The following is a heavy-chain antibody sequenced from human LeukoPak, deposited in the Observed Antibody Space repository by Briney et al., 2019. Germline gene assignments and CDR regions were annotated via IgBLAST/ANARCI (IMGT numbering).Heavy chain of an antibody. J-gene: IGHJ4*02. CDR3: VRRVPNNSSWYELFDY. D-gene: IGHD6-13*01. Sequence: GGSLRLSCAASGFSFSSYSMNWVRQAPGKGLEWLSYISRSGSTIYYADSVKGRFTISRDNAENSLYLQMNSLRDEDTAVYYCVRRVPNNSSWYELFDYWGQGTLVTVSS. CDR2: ISRSGSTI. CDR1: GFSFSSYS. V-gene: IGHV3-48*02.